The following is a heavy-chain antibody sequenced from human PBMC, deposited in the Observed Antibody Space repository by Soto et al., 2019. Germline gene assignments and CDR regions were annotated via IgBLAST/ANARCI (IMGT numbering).Heavy chain of an antibody. CDR2: IYYSGST. CDR3: ATSPAGYSYGFDY. CDR1: GGSISSYY. V-gene: IGHV4-59*01. Sequence: SETLSLTCTFSGGSISSYYWSSIRQPPGKGLEWIGYIYYSGSTNYNPSLKSRVTISVDTSKNQFSLKLSSVTAAETAVYYCATSPAGYSYGFDYWGQGTLVTVSS. J-gene: IGHJ4*02. D-gene: IGHD5-18*01.